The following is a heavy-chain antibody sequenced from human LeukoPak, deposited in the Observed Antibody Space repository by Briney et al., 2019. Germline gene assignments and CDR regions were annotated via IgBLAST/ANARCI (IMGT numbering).Heavy chain of an antibody. CDR1: GGSISSFY. J-gene: IGHJ2*01. D-gene: IGHD6-13*01. CDR2: IDTSGNT. Sequence: SETLSLTCTVSGGSISSFYWSWIRQPAGKGLEWIGRIDTSGNTNYKPSLKSRVTMSVDTSKKQFSLKLSSVTAADTAVYYCARVSSSWYQDWYFDLWGRGTLVTVSS. CDR3: ARVSSSWYQDWYFDL. V-gene: IGHV4-4*07.